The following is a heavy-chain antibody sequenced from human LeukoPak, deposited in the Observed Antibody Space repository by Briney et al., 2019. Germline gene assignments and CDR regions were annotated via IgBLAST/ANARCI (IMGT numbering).Heavy chain of an antibody. J-gene: IGHJ4*02. CDR1: GGSFSGYF. D-gene: IGHD3-22*01. Sequence: SETLSLTCVVYGGSFSGYFWSWIRQPPGKGLEWIGEITPSGSTNYNPSLKSRVSISIDTSKKKLSLRLTSVTAADSAVYYCASSCYYDSRDYWGQGTLVTVSS. V-gene: IGHV4-34*01. CDR2: ITPSGST. CDR3: ASSCYYDSRDY.